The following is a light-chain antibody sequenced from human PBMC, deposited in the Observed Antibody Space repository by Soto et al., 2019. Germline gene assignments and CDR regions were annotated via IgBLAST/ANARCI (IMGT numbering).Light chain of an antibody. V-gene: IGKV3-15*01. CDR3: QQYRSWPRT. J-gene: IGKJ1*01. CDR2: GAS. Sequence: EIVLTQSPATLSVSPGGRATLSCRASQDVMYDLAWYQQKPGQAPGLLVYGASTRATDAPPRFRGSGSGTEFSLTISSLQSEDFATYYCQQYRSWPRTFGQGSRVEIK. CDR1: QDVMYD.